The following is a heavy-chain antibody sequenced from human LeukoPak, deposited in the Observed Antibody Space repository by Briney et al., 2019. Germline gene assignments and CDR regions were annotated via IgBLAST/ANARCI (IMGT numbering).Heavy chain of an antibody. D-gene: IGHD3-22*01. CDR2: IYYSGST. CDR3: ARQGHYYDSSGYYIDAFDI. Sequence: PSETLSLTCTVSGGSMSPYHWGWIRQPPGKGLEWTGYIYYSGSTNYNPSLKSRVTISVDTSKNQFSLKLSSVTAADTAVYYCARQGHYYDSSGYYIDAFDIRGQGTMVTVSS. V-gene: IGHV4-59*08. J-gene: IGHJ3*02. CDR1: GGSMSPYH.